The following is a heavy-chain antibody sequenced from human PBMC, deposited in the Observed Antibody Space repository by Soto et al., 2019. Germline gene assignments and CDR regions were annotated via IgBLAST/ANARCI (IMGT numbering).Heavy chain of an antibody. CDR3: ARIGHYYDSLDLYYFDY. J-gene: IGHJ4*02. D-gene: IGHD3-22*01. V-gene: IGHV4-59*01. CDR2: IYYSGST. Sequence: SETLSLTCTVSGGSISSYYWSWIRQPPGKGLEWIGYIYYSGSTNYNPSLKSRVTISVDTSRNQFSLKLSSVTAADTAVYYCARIGHYYDSLDLYYFDYWGQGXLVTVSS. CDR1: GGSISSYY.